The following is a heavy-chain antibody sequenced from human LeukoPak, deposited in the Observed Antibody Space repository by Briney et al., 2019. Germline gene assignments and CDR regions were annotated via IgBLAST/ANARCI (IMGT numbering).Heavy chain of an antibody. J-gene: IGHJ6*03. D-gene: IGHD2-21*02. CDR1: GFTFSSYW. Sequence: GGSLRLSCAASGFTFSSYWMHWVRQTPGKGLMWVSRIESNGLALYADSVRDRFTISRDNAKNTVYLQMNSLRADDTAMYYCARVDCGGDCSYYYYYYMDVWGKGTTVTISS. CDR3: ARVDCGGDCSYYYYYYMDV. CDR2: IESNGLA. V-gene: IGHV3-74*01.